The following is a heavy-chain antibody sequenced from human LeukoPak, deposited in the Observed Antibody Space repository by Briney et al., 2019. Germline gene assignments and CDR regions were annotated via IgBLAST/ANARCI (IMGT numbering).Heavy chain of an antibody. J-gene: IGHJ6*02. D-gene: IGHD3-9*01. CDR3: ARDYHDILTGLYPKGMDA. Sequence: ASVKVSCKASGYTFTGYYMHWVRQAPGQGLEWMGWINPNSGGTNYAQKFQGRVTMTRDTSISTAYMELSRLRSDDTAVYYCARDYHDILTGLYPKGMDAWGQGTTVTVSS. CDR1: GYTFTGYY. V-gene: IGHV1-2*02. CDR2: INPNSGGT.